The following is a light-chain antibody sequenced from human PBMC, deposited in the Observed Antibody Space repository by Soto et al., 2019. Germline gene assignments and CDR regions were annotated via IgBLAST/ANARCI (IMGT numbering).Light chain of an antibody. CDR2: DAS. CDR1: QSVSSY. J-gene: IGKJ3*01. Sequence: EIVLTQSPATLSLSPGERATLSCRASQSVSSYLAWYQQKPGQAPRLLIYDASNRATGIPARFSGSGSGTDFTPTISSLEPEDFAVYYCQQRSNWPPALGTFGPGTKVDIK. V-gene: IGKV3-11*01. CDR3: QQRSNWPPALGT.